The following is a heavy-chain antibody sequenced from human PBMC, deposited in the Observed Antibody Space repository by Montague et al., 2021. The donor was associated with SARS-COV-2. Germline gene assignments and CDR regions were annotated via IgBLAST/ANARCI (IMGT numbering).Heavy chain of an antibody. CDR1: GGSISSSSNY. V-gene: IGHV4-39*01. D-gene: IGHD3-10*01. J-gene: IGHJ5*02. CDR3: ARLVWFGELSSENWFGP. CDR2: IYYSGST. Sequence: SETLSLTCTVSGGSISSSSNYWGWIRQPPGKGLEWIGSIYYSGSTYYNSSLKSRVTISVDTSKNQFSLKLNSVTAADTAVYYCARLVWFGELSSENWFGPWGQGTLVTVSS.